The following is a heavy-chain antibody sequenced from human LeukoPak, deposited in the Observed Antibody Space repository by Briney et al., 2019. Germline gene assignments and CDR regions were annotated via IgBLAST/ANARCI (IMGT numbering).Heavy chain of an antibody. D-gene: IGHD3-10*01. Sequence: ASVKVSCKASGYTFTSYDINWVRQATGQGHEWMGWMNPNSGNTGYAQKFQGRVTMTRNTSISTAYMELSSLRSEDTAVYYCARADHNSGSNAFDIWGQGTMVTVSS. CDR1: GYTFTSYD. CDR3: ARADHNSGSNAFDI. J-gene: IGHJ3*02. CDR2: MNPNSGNT. V-gene: IGHV1-8*01.